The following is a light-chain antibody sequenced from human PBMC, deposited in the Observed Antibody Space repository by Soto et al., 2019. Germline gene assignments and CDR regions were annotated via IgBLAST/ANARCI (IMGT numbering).Light chain of an antibody. CDR2: GDN. Sequence: QSVLTQPPSASGPPGQRVTISCSGSSSNIEINYVYWYQHLPGMAPKLLIYGDNQRPSGVPARFSGSKYGSSASPAISGLLSDDEGDDYCAAWDDSRGGRVLFGGGTKVTVL. CDR1: SSNIEINY. V-gene: IGLV1-47*01. J-gene: IGLJ2*01. CDR3: AAWDDSRGGRVL.